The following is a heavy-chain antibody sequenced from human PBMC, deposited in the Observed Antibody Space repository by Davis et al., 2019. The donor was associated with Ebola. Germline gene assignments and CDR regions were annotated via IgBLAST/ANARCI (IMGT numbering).Heavy chain of an antibody. CDR2: ISGSGGST. CDR1: GFTFSIYA. CDR3: ARRSGYSYGYEGMDV. J-gene: IGHJ6*04. D-gene: IGHD5-18*01. Sequence: GGSLRLSCAASGFTFSIYAMSWVRQAPGKGLEWVSAISGSGGSTYYADSVKGRFTISRDNAKNTLYLQMNSLRAEDTAVYYCARRSGYSYGYEGMDVWGKGTTVTVSS. V-gene: IGHV3-23*01.